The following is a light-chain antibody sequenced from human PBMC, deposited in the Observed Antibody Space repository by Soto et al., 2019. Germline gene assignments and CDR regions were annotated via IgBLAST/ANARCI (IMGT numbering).Light chain of an antibody. CDR1: QSVSSSY. CDR3: QQYGSSRT. V-gene: IGKV3-20*01. J-gene: IGKJ1*01. Sequence: ESVWTQSPGTLSLSPGERATLSCRASQSVSSSYLAWYQQKPGQAPRLLIYGASSRATGIPDRFSGSGSGTDFTLTISRLEPEDFAVYYCQQYGSSRTFGQGTKVDIK. CDR2: GAS.